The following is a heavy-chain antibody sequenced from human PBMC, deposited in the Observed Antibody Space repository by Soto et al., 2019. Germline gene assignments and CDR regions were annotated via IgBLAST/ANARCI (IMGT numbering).Heavy chain of an antibody. J-gene: IGHJ4*02. Sequence: PGGSLRLSCAASGFTFSDYYMSWIRQAPGKGLEWVSYISSSGSTIYYADSVKGRFTISRDNAKNSLYLQMNSLRAEDTAVYYCARDTDYYDSSGYPSWGQGTLVTVSS. CDR2: ISSSGSTI. CDR3: ARDTDYYDSSGYPS. CDR1: GFTFSDYY. V-gene: IGHV3-11*01. D-gene: IGHD3-22*01.